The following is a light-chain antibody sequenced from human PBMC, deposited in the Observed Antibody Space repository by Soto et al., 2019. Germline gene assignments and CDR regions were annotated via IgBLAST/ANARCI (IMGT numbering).Light chain of an antibody. J-gene: IGKJ5*01. CDR2: RTS. CDR3: QQFGSSVT. V-gene: IGKV3-20*01. CDR1: QSVSSTY. Sequence: IVLTQSPGPLSLSPGERATLSCRASQSVSSTYLAWYQQKPGQAPRLLIYRTSTRATGIPDRFSGSGSGTDFTLTISRLETEDFAVYYCQQFGSSVTFGQGTRLEI.